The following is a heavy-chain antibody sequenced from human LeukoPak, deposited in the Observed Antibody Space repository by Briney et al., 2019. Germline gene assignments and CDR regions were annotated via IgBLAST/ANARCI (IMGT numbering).Heavy chain of an antibody. CDR1: GFTFSSYA. Sequence: TGGSLRLSCAASGFTFSSYAMSWVRQAPGKGLEWVSAISGSGGSTYYADSVKGRFTISRDNSKNTLYLQMNSLRAEDTAVYYCAKDLFLATVVTSGAFDIWGQGTMVTVSS. CDR2: ISGSGGST. J-gene: IGHJ3*02. V-gene: IGHV3-23*01. D-gene: IGHD4-23*01. CDR3: AKDLFLATVVTSGAFDI.